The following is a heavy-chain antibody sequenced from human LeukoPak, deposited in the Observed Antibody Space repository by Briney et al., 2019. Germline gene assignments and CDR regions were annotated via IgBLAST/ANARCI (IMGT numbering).Heavy chain of an antibody. J-gene: IGHJ4*02. V-gene: IGHV5-51*01. Sequence: GESLKISCKGSGYTFTSYWIGWVRQMPGKGLEWMGIIYPGDSDTRYSPSFQGPVTISADKYISTAYLQWRSLKASDTAMYYCARQRDGYSDYWGQGTLVTVSS. CDR1: GYTFTSYW. CDR2: IYPGDSDT. D-gene: IGHD5-24*01. CDR3: ARQRDGYSDY.